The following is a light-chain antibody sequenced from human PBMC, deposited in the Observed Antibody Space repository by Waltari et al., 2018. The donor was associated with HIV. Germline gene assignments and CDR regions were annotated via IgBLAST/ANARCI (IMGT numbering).Light chain of an antibody. CDR2: DNN. J-gene: IGLJ3*02. CDR3: GTWDTSLDAGV. CDR1: SSNIGNNY. V-gene: IGLV1-51*01. Sequence: SVLTQPPSVSAAPGQKVTISCSGSSSNIGNNYVSWFQQLPGASPSFLIYDNNRPPAGCPDRFSGSSSGPSATLGVSGLQPGDEADYYCGTWDTSLDAGVFGGGTKLTVL.